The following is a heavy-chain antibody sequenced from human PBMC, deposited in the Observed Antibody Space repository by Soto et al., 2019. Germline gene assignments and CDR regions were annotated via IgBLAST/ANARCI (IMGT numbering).Heavy chain of an antibody. CDR3: ARDDHVSGSNYRGVDY. J-gene: IGHJ4*02. CDR1: GFTFSSYG. CDR2: IWYDGSNK. D-gene: IGHD3-10*01. V-gene: IGHV3-33*01. Sequence: GGSLRLSCAASGFTFSSYGMHWVRQAPGKGLEWVAIIWYDGSNKYYADSVKGRFTLSRDNSKNTLYPQMNSLRAEDTAVYYCARDDHVSGSNYRGVDYWGQGTLVTVSS.